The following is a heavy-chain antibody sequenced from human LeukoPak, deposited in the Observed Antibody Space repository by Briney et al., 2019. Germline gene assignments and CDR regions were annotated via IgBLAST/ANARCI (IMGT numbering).Heavy chain of an antibody. V-gene: IGHV3-53*01. CDR3: ARDRLGGGDAFDI. D-gene: IGHD1-26*01. Sequence: GGSLRLSCAASGFTVSSNYMSWVRQAPGKGLEWVSVIYSGGSTYYADSVKGRFTISRDNSKNTLYLQMNSLRAEDTAVYYCARDRLGGGDAFDIWGQGTMVTVSS. J-gene: IGHJ3*02. CDR2: IYSGGST. CDR1: GFTVSSNY.